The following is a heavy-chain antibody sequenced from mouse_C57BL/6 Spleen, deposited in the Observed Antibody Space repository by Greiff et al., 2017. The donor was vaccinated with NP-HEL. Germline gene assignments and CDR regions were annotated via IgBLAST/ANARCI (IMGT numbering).Heavy chain of an antibody. V-gene: IGHV1-26*01. CDR1: GYTFTDYY. D-gene: IGHD1-1*01. Sequence: EVQLQQSGPELVKPGASVKISCKASGYTFTDYYMNWVKQSHGKSLEWIGDINPNNGGTSYNQKFKGKATLTVDKSSSTAYMELRSLTSEDSAVYYWARAPYGSSHWYFDVWGTGTTVTVSS. J-gene: IGHJ1*03. CDR2: INPNNGGT. CDR3: ARAPYGSSHWYFDV.